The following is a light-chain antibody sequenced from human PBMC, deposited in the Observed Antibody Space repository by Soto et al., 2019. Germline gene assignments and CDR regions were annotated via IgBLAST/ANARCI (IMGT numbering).Light chain of an antibody. CDR3: QQSYSTPWT. CDR2: GTS. Sequence: DIQMTQSPSSLSGSAGDRVTITCRASQSISGYLNWYQQKPGKAPKVLMYGTSILQTGVSSRFSGSGSGTDFTLTINSLQPEYFATYYCQQSYSTPWTFGQGTKVEIK. CDR1: QSISGY. J-gene: IGKJ1*01. V-gene: IGKV1-39*01.